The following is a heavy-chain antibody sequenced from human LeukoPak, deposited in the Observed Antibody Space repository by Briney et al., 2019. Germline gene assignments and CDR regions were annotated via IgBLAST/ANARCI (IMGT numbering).Heavy chain of an antibody. Sequence: PGGSLRLSCAASGFTFSSYSMNWVRQASGKGLEWVSYISSSSSTIYYADSVKGRFTISRDNAKNSLYLQMNSLRAEDTAVYYCARDLSPIVVVVAATGWGQGTLVTVSS. CDR3: ARDLSPIVVVVAATG. CDR1: GFTFSSYS. D-gene: IGHD2-15*01. J-gene: IGHJ4*02. CDR2: ISSSSSTI. V-gene: IGHV3-48*01.